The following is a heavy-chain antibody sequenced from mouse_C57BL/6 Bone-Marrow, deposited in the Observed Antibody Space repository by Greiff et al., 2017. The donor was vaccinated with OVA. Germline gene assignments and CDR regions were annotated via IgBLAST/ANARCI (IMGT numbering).Heavy chain of an antibody. CDR2: IHPSDSDT. V-gene: IGHV1-74*01. CDR3: AMPITTVYFDY. J-gene: IGHJ2*01. Sequence: VQLQQPGAELVKPGASVKVSCKASGYTFTSYWMHWVKQRPGQGLEWIGRIHPSDSDTNYNQKFKGKATLTVDKYSSTAYMQLSSLTSEDSAVYYCAMPITTVYFDYWGQGTTLTVSS. D-gene: IGHD1-1*01. CDR1: GYTFTSYW.